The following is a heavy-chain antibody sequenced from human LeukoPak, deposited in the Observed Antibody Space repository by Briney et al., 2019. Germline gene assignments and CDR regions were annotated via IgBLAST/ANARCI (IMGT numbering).Heavy chain of an antibody. V-gene: IGHV4-30-4*01. CDR2: IYDSGST. CDR1: GASIRSGDYY. Sequence: SQTLSLTRTVSGASIRSGDYYWSWIRQPPGKGLEWIGYIYDSGSTYYNPSLKSRITISVDTSENRFSLKLSSVTATDTAVYYCARDCSGGSCYGAFDIWGQGTMVTVSS. CDR3: ARDCSGGSCYGAFDI. J-gene: IGHJ3*02. D-gene: IGHD2-15*01.